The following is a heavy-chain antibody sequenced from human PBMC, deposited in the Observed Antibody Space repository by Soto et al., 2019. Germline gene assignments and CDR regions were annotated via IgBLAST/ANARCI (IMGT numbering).Heavy chain of an antibody. CDR1: GGSISSGDYY. V-gene: IGHV4-30-4*01. CDR2: IYYSGST. D-gene: IGHD2-15*01. J-gene: IGHJ4*02. CDR3: ARGGYCSGGSCYSLLDY. Sequence: QVQLQESGPGLVKPSQTLSLTCTVSGGSISSGDYYWSWIRQPPGKGLEWIGYIYYSGSTYYNPALKSRVTTSVDTSKNQFSLKLSSVTAADTAVYYCARGGYCSGGSCYSLLDYWGQGTLVTVSS.